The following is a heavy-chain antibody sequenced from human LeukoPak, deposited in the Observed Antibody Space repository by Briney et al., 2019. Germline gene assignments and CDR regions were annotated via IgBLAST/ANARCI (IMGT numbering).Heavy chain of an antibody. CDR1: GYTFTGHY. V-gene: IGHV1-2*02. D-gene: IGHD5-24*01. CDR2: INPNSGGT. CDR3: ARGRLALGGDGYNFGYY. Sequence: GASVKVSCKASGYTFTGHYFHWVRQAPGQGLEWLGWINPNSGGTTYAQKFQGRVTMTRDTSISTAYMELSSLRSDDTAVYFCARGRLALGGDGYNFGYYWGQGTLVTVSS. J-gene: IGHJ4*02.